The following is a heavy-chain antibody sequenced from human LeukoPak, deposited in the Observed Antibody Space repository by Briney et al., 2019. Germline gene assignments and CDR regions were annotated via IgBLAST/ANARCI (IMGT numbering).Heavy chain of an antibody. Sequence: SGTLSLTCTVSGGSISSGDYYWSWIRQPPGKGLEWIGYIYYSGSTYYNPSLKSRVTISVDTSKNQFSLKLSSVTAADTAVYYCARAPYDFWSGYVNWFDPWGQGTLVTVSS. V-gene: IGHV4-30-4*01. CDR3: ARAPYDFWSGYVNWFDP. CDR2: IYYSGST. J-gene: IGHJ5*02. D-gene: IGHD3-3*01. CDR1: GGSISSGDYY.